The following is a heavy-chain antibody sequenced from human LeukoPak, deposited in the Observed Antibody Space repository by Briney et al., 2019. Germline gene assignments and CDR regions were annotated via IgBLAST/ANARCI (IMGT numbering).Heavy chain of an antibody. CDR2: ISWNSGSI. V-gene: IGHV3-9*01. CDR1: GFTFDDYA. D-gene: IGHD3-9*01. Sequence: PGGSLRLSCAASGFTFDDYAMHWVRQAPGKGLEWVSGISWNSGSIGYADSVKGRFTISRDNAKNSLYLQMNSLRAEDTALYYCAKGGLDWDYGMDVWGQGTTVTVSS. CDR3: AKGGLDWDYGMDV. J-gene: IGHJ6*02.